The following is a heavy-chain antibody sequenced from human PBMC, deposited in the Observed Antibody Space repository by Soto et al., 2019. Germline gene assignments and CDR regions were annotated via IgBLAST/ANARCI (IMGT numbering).Heavy chain of an antibody. J-gene: IGHJ4*02. CDR1: GFTFSSYG. D-gene: IGHD2-21*02. CDR2: IWYDGSNK. CDR3: ARELDEIVVVTAIEGESRWGFDY. Sequence: GGSLRLSCAASGFTFSSYGMHWVRQAPGKGLEWVAVIWYDGSNKYYADSVKGRFTISRDNSKNTLYLQMNSLRAEDTAVYYCARELDEIVVVTAIEGESRWGFDYWGQGTLVTVSS. V-gene: IGHV3-33*01.